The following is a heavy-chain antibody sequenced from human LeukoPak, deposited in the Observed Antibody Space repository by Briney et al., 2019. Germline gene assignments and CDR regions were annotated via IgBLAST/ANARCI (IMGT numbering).Heavy chain of an antibody. Sequence: PSETLSLTCAVYGGSFSGYYWSWIRQPPGKGLEWIGEINHSGSTNYNLSLKSRVTISVDTSKNQFSLKLSSVTAADTAVYYCARPKAVASFDPWGQGTLVTVSS. V-gene: IGHV4-34*01. D-gene: IGHD6-19*01. CDR3: ARPKAVASFDP. CDR2: INHSGST. J-gene: IGHJ5*02. CDR1: GGSFSGYY.